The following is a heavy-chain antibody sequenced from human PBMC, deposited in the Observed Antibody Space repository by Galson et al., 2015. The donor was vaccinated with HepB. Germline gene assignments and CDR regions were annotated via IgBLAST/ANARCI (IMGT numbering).Heavy chain of an antibody. CDR1: GYTFTGYY. CDR3: ARVRGIAARPVVGFDY. D-gene: IGHD6-6*01. V-gene: IGHV1-2*02. J-gene: IGHJ4*02. Sequence: QSGAEVKKPGESLKISCKASGYTFTGYYVQWVRQAPGQGLEWMGWINPNSGVTNYAQKFQGRVTMTRDTSISTAYMELSRLRSDDTAVYYCARVRGIAARPVVGFDYWGQGTLVTVSS. CDR2: INPNSGVT.